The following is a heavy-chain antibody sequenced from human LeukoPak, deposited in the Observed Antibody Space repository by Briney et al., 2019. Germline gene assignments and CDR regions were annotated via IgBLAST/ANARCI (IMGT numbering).Heavy chain of an antibody. CDR2: IYYSGST. CDR1: GGSISSSSYY. V-gene: IGHV4-61*01. Sequence: SETLSLTCTVSGGSISSSSYYWGWIRQPPGKGLEWIGYIYYSGSTNYNPSLKSRVTISVDTSKNQFSLKLSSVTAADTAVYYCAREGTAWIHSIDAFDIWGQGTMVTVSS. J-gene: IGHJ3*02. D-gene: IGHD5-18*01. CDR3: AREGTAWIHSIDAFDI.